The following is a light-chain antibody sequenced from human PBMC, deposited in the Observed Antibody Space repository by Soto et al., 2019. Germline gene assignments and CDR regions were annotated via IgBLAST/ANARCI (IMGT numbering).Light chain of an antibody. CDR3: QSYDNSLSGSGV. V-gene: IGLV1-40*01. CDR2: GNS. Sequence: QSVLTQPPSVSGAPGRRVTISCTGSSSNIGAGYDVHWYQQLPGTGPKLLISGNSNRPSGVPDRFSGSRSGTSASLAITGLQAEDEADYYCQSYDNSLSGSGVFGTGTKVTV. CDR1: SSNIGAGYD. J-gene: IGLJ1*01.